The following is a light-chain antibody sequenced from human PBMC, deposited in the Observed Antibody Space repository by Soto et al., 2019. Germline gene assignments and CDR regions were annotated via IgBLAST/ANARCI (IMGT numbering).Light chain of an antibody. CDR1: QSVSSN. CDR2: GAS. J-gene: IGKJ4*01. V-gene: IGKV3-15*01. CDR3: QQYNNWPYT. Sequence: EIVMTQSPATLSVSPGERATLSCRASQSVSSNLAWYQQKPGQAPRLLIYGASTRATGIPARFSGSGSGTEFTLIIISLQSEDFAVYYCQQYNNWPYTFGGGTKVDIK.